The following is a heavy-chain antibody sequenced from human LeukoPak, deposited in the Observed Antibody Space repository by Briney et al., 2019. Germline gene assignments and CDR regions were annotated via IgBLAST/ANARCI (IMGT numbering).Heavy chain of an antibody. CDR1: GGSISSYY. V-gene: IGHV4-59*12. CDR3: ARGGIREYDSSGYYYNWFDP. J-gene: IGHJ5*02. D-gene: IGHD3-22*01. CDR2: IYYSGST. Sequence: SETLSLTCTVSGGSISSYYWSWIRQPPGKGLEWIGYIYYSGSTNYNPSLKSRVTISVDTSKNQFSLKLSSVTAADTAVYYCARGGIREYDSSGYYYNWFDPWGQGTLVTVSS.